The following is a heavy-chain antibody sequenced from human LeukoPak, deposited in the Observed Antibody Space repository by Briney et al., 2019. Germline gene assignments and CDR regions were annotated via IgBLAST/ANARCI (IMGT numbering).Heavy chain of an antibody. Sequence: PGGSLRLSCAASGFTLRSYVMSWVRQAPGKGLEWVAATSGSGGNTYYADSVKGRFTISSDNSKNTLYLHMNSLRAEDTAVYYCAKEYSAYDFDYWGQGTLVTVSS. J-gene: IGHJ4*02. D-gene: IGHD5-12*01. V-gene: IGHV3-23*01. CDR2: TSGSGGNT. CDR1: GFTLRSYV. CDR3: AKEYSAYDFDY.